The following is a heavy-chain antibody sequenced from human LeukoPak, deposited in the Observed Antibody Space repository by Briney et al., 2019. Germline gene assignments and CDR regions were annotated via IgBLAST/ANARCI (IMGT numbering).Heavy chain of an antibody. V-gene: IGHV3-53*01. Sequence: PGGSLRLSCAASGLTVSSNHMSWVRHAPGKGLEWLSVLYSHGRTDYADSVKGRFTISRDNSRNTLYLQMNSLRAEDTAVYYCAAGGTYYYNSSGYLYEPWGQGTLVTVSS. CDR3: AAGGTYYYNSSGYLYEP. J-gene: IGHJ5*02. CDR2: LYSHGRT. D-gene: IGHD3-22*01. CDR1: GLTVSSNH.